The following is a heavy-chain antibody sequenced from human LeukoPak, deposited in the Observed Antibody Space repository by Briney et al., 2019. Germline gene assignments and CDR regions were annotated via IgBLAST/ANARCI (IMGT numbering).Heavy chain of an antibody. D-gene: IGHD3-22*01. CDR3: ARATWLPVGLYYYDSSGSYYYFDY. Sequence: SETLSLTCTVSGGSISSDYWSWIRQPPGKGLEWIGYIYYSGSTNYNPSLKSRVTISVDTSKNQFSLKLSSVTAADTAVYYCARATWLPVGLYYYDSSGSYYYFDYWGQGTLVTVSS. CDR1: GGSISSDY. CDR2: IYYSGST. J-gene: IGHJ4*02. V-gene: IGHV4-59*01.